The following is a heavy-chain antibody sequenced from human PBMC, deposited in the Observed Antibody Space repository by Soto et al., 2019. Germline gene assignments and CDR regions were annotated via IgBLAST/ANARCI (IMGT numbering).Heavy chain of an antibody. CDR3: XXXXXXXGFRSLDI. CDR2: IWFDGSNK. J-gene: IGHJ3*02. Sequence: QVQLVESGGGVVQPGRSLRLSCAASGFTFSSHGMHWVRXAPGKGLEWVAVIWFDGSNKYYADFVKGRSTISRDNSQXXXXXXXXXXXXXXXXXXXXXXXXXXXGFRSLDIWGQGTMVTVSS. CDR1: GFTFSSHG. V-gene: IGHV3-33*01.